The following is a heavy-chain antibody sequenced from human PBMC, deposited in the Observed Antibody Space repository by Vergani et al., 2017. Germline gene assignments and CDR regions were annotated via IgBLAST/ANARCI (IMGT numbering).Heavy chain of an antibody. V-gene: IGHV3-33*01. CDR1: EFTFSNYG. J-gene: IGHJ3*02. D-gene: IGHD3-22*01. Sequence: QVQLVESGGGVVQPGRSLRLSCAASEFTFSNYGMHWVRQAPGKGLEWVAVIWYDGTNKYYADSVRGRFTISRDNSKNTLYLQMNSLRADDTAVYYCARALYHYDISGYSTQLDAFDIWGQGTTVTVSS. CDR3: ARALYHYDISGYSTQLDAFDI. CDR2: IWYDGTNK.